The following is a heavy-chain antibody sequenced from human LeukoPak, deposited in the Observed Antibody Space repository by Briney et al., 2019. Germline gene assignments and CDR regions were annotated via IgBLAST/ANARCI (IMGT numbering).Heavy chain of an antibody. J-gene: IGHJ2*01. D-gene: IGHD6-13*01. CDR3: ARDRGSSWYFRVGVTSEYWYFDL. CDR2: IIPIFGTA. CDR1: GGTFSSSS. Sequence: SVKVSCKASGGTFSSSSISWVRQAPGQGLEWMGGIIPIFGTANYAQKFQGRVTITADESTSTAYMELSSLRSEDTAVYYCARDRGSSWYFRVGVTSEYWYFDLWGRGTLVTVSS. V-gene: IGHV1-69*13.